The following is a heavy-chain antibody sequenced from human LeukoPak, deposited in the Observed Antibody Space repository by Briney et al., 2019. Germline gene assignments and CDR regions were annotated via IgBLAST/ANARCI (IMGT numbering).Heavy chain of an antibody. J-gene: IGHJ4*02. CDR1: GGSISSSSYY. D-gene: IGHD2-15*01. CDR3: ARSPTKLLLDY. Sequence: SETLSLTCTVSGGSISSSSYYWSWIRQPPGKGLEWIGYIYYSGSTNYNPSLKSRVTISVDTSKNQFSLKLSSVTAADTAVYYCARSPTKLLLDYWGQGTLVTVSS. CDR2: IYYSGST. V-gene: IGHV4-61*01.